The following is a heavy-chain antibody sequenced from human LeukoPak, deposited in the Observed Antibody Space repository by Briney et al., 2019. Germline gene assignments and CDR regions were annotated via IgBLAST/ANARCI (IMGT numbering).Heavy chain of an antibody. CDR2: MYYSGST. D-gene: IGHD2-15*01. Sequence: SQTLSLTCTVSGGSISSGDYYWSWLRQPPGKGLEWIGYMYYSGSTYYNPSLKSRVTISVDTSKNQFSLKLSSVTAADTAVYYCARGDCSGGSCYNDPFDYWGQGTLVTVSS. CDR1: GGSISSGDYY. J-gene: IGHJ4*02. V-gene: IGHV4-30-4*01. CDR3: ARGDCSGGSCYNDPFDY.